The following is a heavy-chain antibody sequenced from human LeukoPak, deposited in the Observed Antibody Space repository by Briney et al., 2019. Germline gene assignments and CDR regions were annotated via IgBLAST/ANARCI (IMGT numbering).Heavy chain of an antibody. Sequence: GGSLRLSCAASGFTFSSYSMNWVRQAPGKGLEWVSSISSSSSYIYYADSVKGRFTISRDNAKNSLYLQMNSLRAEDTAVYYCARDRGLVVPAAMTDYWGQGTLVTVSS. V-gene: IGHV3-21*01. CDR3: ARDRGLVVPAAMTDY. CDR1: GFTFSSYS. CDR2: ISSSSSYI. J-gene: IGHJ4*02. D-gene: IGHD2-2*01.